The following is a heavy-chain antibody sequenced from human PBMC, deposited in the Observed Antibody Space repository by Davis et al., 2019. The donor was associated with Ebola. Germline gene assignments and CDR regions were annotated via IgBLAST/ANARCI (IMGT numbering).Heavy chain of an antibody. CDR3: ARLGAARAHFDY. CDR2: IKQDGSEK. CDR1: GFTFSDYY. J-gene: IGHJ4*02. V-gene: IGHV3-7*01. Sequence: GESLKISCAASGFTFSDYYMSWIRQAPGKGLEWVANIKQDGSEKYYVDSVKGRFTISRDNAKNSLYLQMNSLRAEDTAVYYCARLGAARAHFDYWGQGTLVTVSS. D-gene: IGHD6-6*01.